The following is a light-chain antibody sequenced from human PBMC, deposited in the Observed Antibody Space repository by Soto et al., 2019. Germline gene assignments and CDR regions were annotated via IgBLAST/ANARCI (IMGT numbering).Light chain of an antibody. CDR1: SANIGAPYN. CDR3: SSYTSSSTPHV. V-gene: IGLV1-40*01. J-gene: IGLJ1*01. CDR2: GNN. Sequence: QRVLTQPPSGSGAPGQRVTISCTGSSANIGAPYNVDWYQQLPVTAPKLLIYGNNNRPSGVPARFSGSKSGNTASLTISGLQAEDEDDYYCSSYTSSSTPHVFGTGTKVT.